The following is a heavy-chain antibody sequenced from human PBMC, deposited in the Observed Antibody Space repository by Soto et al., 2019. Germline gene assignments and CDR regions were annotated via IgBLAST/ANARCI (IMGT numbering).Heavy chain of an antibody. CDR1: GFTFSSYG. CDR3: ARDGPMAQDYYGMDV. CDR2: IWYDGSNK. V-gene: IGHV3-33*01. J-gene: IGHJ6*02. Sequence: QVQLVESGGGVVQPGRSLRLSCAASGFTFSSYGMHWVRQAPGKGLEWVAVIWYDGSNKYYADSVKGRFTISRDNSKNTLYLQMNSLRAEDTAVYYCARDGPMAQDYYGMDVWGQGTTVTVSS.